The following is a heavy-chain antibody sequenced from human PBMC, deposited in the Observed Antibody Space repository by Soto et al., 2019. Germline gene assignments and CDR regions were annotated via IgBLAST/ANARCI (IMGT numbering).Heavy chain of an antibody. CDR3: AKDGRRWDLPADY. CDR1: GFTFSGYA. CDR2: ISGGGGST. D-gene: IGHD1-26*01. J-gene: IGHJ4*02. V-gene: IGHV3-23*01. Sequence: GSLRLSCAASGFTFSGYAMSWVRQAPGKGLEWVSAISGGGGSTYYADSVKGRFTISRDNSKNTLYLQMNSLRAEDTAVYYCAKDGRRWDLPADYWGQGALVTVSS.